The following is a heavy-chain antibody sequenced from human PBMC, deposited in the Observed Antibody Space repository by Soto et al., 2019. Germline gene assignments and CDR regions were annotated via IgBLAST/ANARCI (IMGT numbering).Heavy chain of an antibody. V-gene: IGHV1-2*02. CDR2: INPDTGAI. J-gene: IGHJ5*02. Sequence: QVHLGQSGTEVKKPGASVEVSCKAYGYAFRDYCLHWVRQAPGQAIEWIGWINPDTGAINYAPSFLGRVTMTRDTSIATVYMKLTSLTSDDTAIYYCVRDRSPMTSGRAGRDYFDPWGQGTLLTVSS. CDR1: GYAFRDYC. CDR3: VRDRSPMTSGRAGRDYFDP. D-gene: IGHD4-17*01.